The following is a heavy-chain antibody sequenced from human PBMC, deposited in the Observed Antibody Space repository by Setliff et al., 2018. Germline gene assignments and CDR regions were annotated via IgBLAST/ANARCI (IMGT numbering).Heavy chain of an antibody. CDR3: ARERGLGYCSSTSCRYYYYGMDV. CDR1: GGSISSGGYY. J-gene: IGHJ6*02. Sequence: PSETLSLTCTVSGGSISSGGYYWSWIRQHPGKGLEWIGYIYYSGSTNYNPSLKSRVTISVDTSKNQFSLKLSSVTAADTAVYYCARERGLGYCSSTSCRYYYYGMDVWGQGTTVTVSS. V-gene: IGHV4-31*03. D-gene: IGHD2-2*01. CDR2: IYYSGST.